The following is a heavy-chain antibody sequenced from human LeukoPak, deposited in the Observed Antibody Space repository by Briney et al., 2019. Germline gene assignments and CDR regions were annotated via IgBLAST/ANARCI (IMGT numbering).Heavy chain of an antibody. CDR2: ISWNSGSI. V-gene: IGHV3-9*01. CDR1: GFTFDDYA. D-gene: IGHD3-16*02. CDR3: AKARSGGVIVPRYFDY. J-gene: IGHJ4*02. Sequence: GGSLRLSCAASGFTFDDYAMHWVRQAPGKGLEWVSGISWNSGSIGYADSVKGRFTISRDNAKNSLYLQMNSLRAEDTALYYCAKARSGGVIVPRYFDYWGQGTLDTVSS.